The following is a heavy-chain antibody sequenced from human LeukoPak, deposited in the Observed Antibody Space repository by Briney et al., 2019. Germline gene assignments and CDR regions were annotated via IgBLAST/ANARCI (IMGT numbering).Heavy chain of an antibody. CDR2: MSGSGDST. J-gene: IGHJ6*03. D-gene: IGHD3-3*01. CDR1: GFAFSNFA. V-gene: IGHV3-23*01. CDR3: AKMEGQRLYDYCMDV. Sequence: PGGSLRLSCAASGFAFSNFATSWVRQAPGKGLEWVSGMSGSGDSTYYADSVKGRFTISRDNSKNALYLQMNSLRADDTALYYCAKMEGQRLYDYCMDVWGKGTTVTVSS.